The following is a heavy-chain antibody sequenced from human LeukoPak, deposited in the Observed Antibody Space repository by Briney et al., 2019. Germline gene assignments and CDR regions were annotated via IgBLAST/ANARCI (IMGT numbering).Heavy chain of an antibody. V-gene: IGHV3-23*01. D-gene: IGHD3-16*01. CDR3: ARRLSAREFRY. J-gene: IGHJ4*02. CDR2: ISGSGGST. CDR1: GFTFSSYA. Sequence: GGSLRLSCAASGFTFSSYAMSWVRQAPGKGLEWVSAISGSGGSTYYADSVKGRSTISRDNSKNTLYLQMNSLRAEDTAVYYCARRLSAREFRYWGQGTLVTVSS.